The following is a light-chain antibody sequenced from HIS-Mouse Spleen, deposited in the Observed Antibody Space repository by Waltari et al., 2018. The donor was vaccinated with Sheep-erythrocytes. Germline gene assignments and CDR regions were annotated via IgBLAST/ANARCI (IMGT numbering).Light chain of an antibody. J-gene: IGLJ3*02. V-gene: IGLV2-11*01. CDR1: SSDVGGYNY. Sequence: QSALTQPRSVSGSPGQSVTISCTGTSSDVGGYNYVSWYQQHPGKAPKPMIYDVSKRTSGVPDRFCGSKSGHTASLTISGLQAEDEADYYCCSYAGSYTFWVFGGGTKLTVL. CDR3: CSYAGSYTFWV. CDR2: DVS.